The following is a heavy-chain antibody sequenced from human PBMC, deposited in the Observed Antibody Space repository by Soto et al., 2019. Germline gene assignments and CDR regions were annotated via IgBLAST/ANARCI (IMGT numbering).Heavy chain of an antibody. D-gene: IGHD2-21*02. V-gene: IGHV1-3*01. J-gene: IGHJ4*02. CDR1: GYTFTSYA. CDR3: ARSIVVVTAADY. CDR2: INVGNGNT. Sequence: ASVKVSCKASGYTFTSYAMHWVRPAPGQRLEWMGWINVGNGNTKYSQKFQGRVTITRDTSASTAYMELSSLRSEDTAVYYCARSIVVVTAADYWGQGTLVTVSS.